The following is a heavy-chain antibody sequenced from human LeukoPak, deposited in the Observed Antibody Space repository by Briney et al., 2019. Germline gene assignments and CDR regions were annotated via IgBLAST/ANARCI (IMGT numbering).Heavy chain of an antibody. D-gene: IGHD3-10*01. CDR3: ARVYWGVVSSTVLYWFYP. Sequence: SETLSLTCTVSGDSVSSNTYYWSWIRQAPGKGLEWIGYLYPSGSTHYSPSLRSRVTISVDTSKNRFSLKLSSVTAADTAVYFCARVYWGVVSSTVLYWFYPWGQGTPVNVSS. V-gene: IGHV4-61*01. CDR1: GDSVSSNTYY. CDR2: LYPSGST. J-gene: IGHJ5*02.